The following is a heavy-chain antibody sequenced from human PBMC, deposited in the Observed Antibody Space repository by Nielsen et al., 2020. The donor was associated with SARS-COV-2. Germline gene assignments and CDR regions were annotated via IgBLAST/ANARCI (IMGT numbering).Heavy chain of an antibody. CDR1: GVTVSYNY. D-gene: IGHD6-19*01. CDR3: AKDPSLYTSMWSIWFDP. J-gene: IGHJ5*02. V-gene: IGHV3-23*01. CDR2: ITGSGGST. Sequence: GGSLRLSCAASGVTVSYNYMSWVRQAPGKGLEWVSTITGSGGSTYYADSVKGRFTISRDNSNNTLFLQMNSLRAEDTAVYYCAKDPSLYTSMWSIWFDPWGQGTLVTVSS.